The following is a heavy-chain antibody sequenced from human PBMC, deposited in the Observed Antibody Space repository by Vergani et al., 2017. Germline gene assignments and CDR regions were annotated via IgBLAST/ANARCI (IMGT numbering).Heavy chain of an antibody. CDR1: GGSIRSTFYY. CDR3: ARAFEYSSLSDAFDI. Sequence: QVQLHESGPGLVKPSETLSLTCTVSGGSIRSTFYYWGWIRQPPGKGLEWIGTIYYSGSTYYNPSLKSRVTISVDTSKNQFSLKLNSVTAADTAVYYCARAFEYSSLSDAFDIWGQGTMVTVSS. V-gene: IGHV4-39*02. D-gene: IGHD6-6*01. CDR2: IYYSGST. J-gene: IGHJ3*02.